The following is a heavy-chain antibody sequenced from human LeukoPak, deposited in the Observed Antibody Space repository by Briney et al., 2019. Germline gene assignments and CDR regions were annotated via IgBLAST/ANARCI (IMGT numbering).Heavy chain of an antibody. Sequence: ASVKVSCKASGYTFSSYDINWVRQATGQGLEWMGWMNPNSGNTGYAQKFQGRVNMTRNTSISTAYMELSSLRSEDTAVYYCARMESLWFGELSRWFDPWGQGTLVTVSS. CDR3: ARMESLWFGELSRWFDP. V-gene: IGHV1-8*01. J-gene: IGHJ5*02. CDR2: MNPNSGNT. D-gene: IGHD3-10*01. CDR1: GYTFSSYD.